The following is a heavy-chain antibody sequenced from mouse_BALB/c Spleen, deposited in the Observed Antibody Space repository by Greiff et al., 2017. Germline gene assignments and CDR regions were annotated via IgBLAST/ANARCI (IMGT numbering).Heavy chain of an antibody. Sequence: EVMLVESGGGLVQPGGSMKLSCVASGFTFSNYWMNWVRQSPEKGLEWVAEIRLKSNNYATHYAESVKGRFTISRDDSKSSVYLQMNNLRAEDTGIYFLTRDFRSGRGFFGGRGAGNHGHRPL. J-gene: IGHJ1*01. V-gene: IGHV6-6*02. CDR2: IRLKSNNYAT. D-gene: IGHD1-1*01. CDR3: TRDFRSGRGFFGG. CDR1: GFTFSNYW.